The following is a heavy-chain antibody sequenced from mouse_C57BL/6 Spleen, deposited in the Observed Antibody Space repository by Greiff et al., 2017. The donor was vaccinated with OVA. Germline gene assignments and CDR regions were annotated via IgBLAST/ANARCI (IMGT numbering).Heavy chain of an antibody. V-gene: IGHV1-42*01. CDR2: INPSTGGT. CDR3: ARNYGKLYYAVDY. J-gene: IGHJ4*01. D-gene: IGHD2-1*01. CDR1: GYSFTGYY. Sequence: EVQLQQSGPELVKPGASVKISCKASGYSFTGYYMNWVKQSPEKSLEWIGVINPSTGGTTYNQKFKAKATLTVDKSSSTAYMQLKSLTSEDSAVDYCARNYGKLYYAVDYWGQGTSVTVSS.